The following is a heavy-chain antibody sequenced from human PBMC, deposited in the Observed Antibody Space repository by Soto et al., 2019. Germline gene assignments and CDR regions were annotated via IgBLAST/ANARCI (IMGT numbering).Heavy chain of an antibody. CDR3: VKNSGGFHS. J-gene: IGHJ5*01. Sequence: PGGSLRLSCAASGFTFSSTDMSWVRQGPGKGLEWVSTTDGSGTFTYYADSVKGRFTISRDNSKNTVHLQMMSLGADDTAVYYCVKNSGGFHSRGKGTRVTVSS. CDR1: GFTFSSTD. V-gene: IGHV3-23*01. D-gene: IGHD3-10*01. CDR2: TDGSGTFT.